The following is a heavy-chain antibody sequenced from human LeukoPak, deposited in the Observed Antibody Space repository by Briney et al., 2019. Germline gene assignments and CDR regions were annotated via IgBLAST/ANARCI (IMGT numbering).Heavy chain of an antibody. J-gene: IGHJ3*02. V-gene: IGHV3-23*01. Sequence: PSETLTLTCAASGFTFSSFATSWGRQAPGQGQELDSGISASGGSTYYADSVKGRFTISRDNSKNTLYLQMNSLRAEDTAVYYCAKGFYDNSASGVFDIWGQGTMVTVSS. CDR1: GFTFSSFA. CDR3: AKGFYDNSASGVFDI. D-gene: IGHD3-22*01. CDR2: ISASGGST.